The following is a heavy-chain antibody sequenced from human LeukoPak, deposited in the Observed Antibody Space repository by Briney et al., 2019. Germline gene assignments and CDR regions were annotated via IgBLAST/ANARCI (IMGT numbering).Heavy chain of an antibody. J-gene: IGHJ4*02. Sequence: PGWSLRLSCVGSGFTFGSYWMSWVRQAPGKGLEGVANIKHDGSDHYYADSVAGRFTISRDNAKNSLYLEMSSLRAEDAAVYFCVRHPGSYNVLTGYSYYFDYWGQGTLVTVSS. CDR2: IKHDGSDH. CDR1: GFTFGSYW. CDR3: VRHPGSYNVLTGYSYYFDY. V-gene: IGHV3-7*01. D-gene: IGHD3-9*01.